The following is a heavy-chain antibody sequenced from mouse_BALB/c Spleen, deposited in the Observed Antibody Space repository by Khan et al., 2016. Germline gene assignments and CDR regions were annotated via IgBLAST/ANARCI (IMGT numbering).Heavy chain of an antibody. J-gene: IGHJ4*01. Sequence: QIQLVQSGPELKKPGETVKISCKASGYTFTNYGMNWVKQAPGKGLKWMGWINTNTGEPTYAEEFKGRFAFSFDTSASTAYLQINNLKNEDTATYCCARDGYAYFAMDYWGQGTSVTVSS. CDR1: GYTFTNYG. CDR2: INTNTGEP. CDR3: ARDGYAYFAMDY. V-gene: IGHV9-3*02. D-gene: IGHD2-2*01.